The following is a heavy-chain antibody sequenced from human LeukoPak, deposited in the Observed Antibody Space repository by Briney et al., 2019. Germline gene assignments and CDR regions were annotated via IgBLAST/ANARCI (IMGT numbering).Heavy chain of an antibody. J-gene: IGHJ4*02. V-gene: IGHV1-69*05. Sequence: SVKVSCKASGGTFSSYAISWVRQAPGQGLEWMGGIIPIFGTANYAQKFQGRVTITTDESTSTAYMELSSLRSEDTAVYYCATVPRYSGSYSSLIYWGQGTLVTVSS. D-gene: IGHD1-26*01. CDR1: GGTFSSYA. CDR2: IIPIFGTA. CDR3: ATVPRYSGSYSSLIY.